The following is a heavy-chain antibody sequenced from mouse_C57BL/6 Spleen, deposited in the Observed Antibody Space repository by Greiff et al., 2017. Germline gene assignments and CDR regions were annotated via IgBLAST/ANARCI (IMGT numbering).Heavy chain of an antibody. CDR2: ISSGSSTI. J-gene: IGHJ4*01. CDR3: GRGGPYSNHEDMDD. Sequence: EVHLVESGGGLVKPGGSLKLSCAASGFTFSDYGMHWVRQAPEKGLEWVADISSGSSTIYYADTVKGRFTLSRDNAKNTLFLQMTRLRSEDAAMYSSGRGGPYSNHEDMDDWGQGTTVTVSS. V-gene: IGHV5-17*01. CDR1: GFTFSDYG. D-gene: IGHD2-5*01.